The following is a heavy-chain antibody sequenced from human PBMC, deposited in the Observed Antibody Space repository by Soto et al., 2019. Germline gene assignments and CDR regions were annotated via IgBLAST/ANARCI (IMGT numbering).Heavy chain of an antibody. CDR1: GFTFSIYG. D-gene: IGHD3-22*01. V-gene: IGHV3-30*18. J-gene: IGHJ3*02. CDR3: AKDRGTMIVVVITTGLCDI. Sequence: GGSLRLSCAASGFTFSIYGMHWVRHAPGKGLEWVAVISYDGSNKYYADSVKGRFTISRDNSKNTLYLQMNSLRAEDTAVYYCAKDRGTMIVVVITTGLCDIWGQGTMVTVSS. CDR2: ISYDGSNK.